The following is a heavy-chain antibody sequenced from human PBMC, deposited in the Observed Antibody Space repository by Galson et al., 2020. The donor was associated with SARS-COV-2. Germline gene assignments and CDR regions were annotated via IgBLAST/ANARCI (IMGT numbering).Heavy chain of an antibody. V-gene: IGHV4-59*01. CDR2: ISYSGSA. Sequence: ETSETLSLTCSVSDGPMSSYYWSWIRQPPGKGLEWIGYISYSGSANYNPSLRSRVTISVDLSKNQFSLKVTSVTAADTAVYYCARDPAPLYCDNFYYGMDGWGRGTTVTVSS. CDR1: DGPMSSYY. CDR3: ARDPAPLYCDNFYYGMDG. D-gene: IGHD3-22*01. J-gene: IGHJ6*02.